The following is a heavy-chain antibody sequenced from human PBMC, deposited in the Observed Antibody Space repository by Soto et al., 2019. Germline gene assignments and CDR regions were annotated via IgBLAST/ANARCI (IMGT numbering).Heavy chain of an antibody. CDR3: ARAHRDSSGWRFDY. V-gene: IGHV4-34*01. CDR1: GGSFSGYY. Sequence: SETLSLTCAVYGGSFSGYYRSWIRQPPGKGLEWIGGINHSGSTNYNPSLKSRVTISVDTSKNQFSLKLSSVTAADTAVYYCARAHRDSSGWRFDYWGQGTLVTVSS. D-gene: IGHD6-19*01. J-gene: IGHJ4*02. CDR2: INHSGST.